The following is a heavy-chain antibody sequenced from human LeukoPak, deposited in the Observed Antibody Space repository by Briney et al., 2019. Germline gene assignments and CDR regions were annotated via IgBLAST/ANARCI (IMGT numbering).Heavy chain of an antibody. CDR1: GYTFSGYY. D-gene: IGHD1-26*01. CDR2: INPNSGDT. CDR3: ARDPKVGATMGLGWSPDYYMDV. Sequence: ASVKVSCKASGYTFSGYYIHWVRQAPGQGLEWMGWINPNSGDTEYAQRFQGRVTMTRDTSISTAYMELSRLRSDDTAVFYCARDPKVGATMGLGWSPDYYMDVWGTGTTVTVSS. J-gene: IGHJ6*03. V-gene: IGHV1-2*02.